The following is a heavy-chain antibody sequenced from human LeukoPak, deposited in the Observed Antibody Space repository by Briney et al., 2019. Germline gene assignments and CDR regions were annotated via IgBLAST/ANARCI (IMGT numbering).Heavy chain of an antibody. CDR1: GFTFSSYT. Sequence: AEASLRLCCAASGFTFSSYTMNWVRQAPGRGLEWVSSISSSGINIYYADSVKGRFTISRDNSKNTLYLQMNSLRAEDTAVYYCGRGSGSYYFDYWAQGTLVTVSS. D-gene: IGHD3-10*01. V-gene: IGHV3-21*04. J-gene: IGHJ4*02. CDR2: ISSSGINI. CDR3: GRGSGSYYFDY.